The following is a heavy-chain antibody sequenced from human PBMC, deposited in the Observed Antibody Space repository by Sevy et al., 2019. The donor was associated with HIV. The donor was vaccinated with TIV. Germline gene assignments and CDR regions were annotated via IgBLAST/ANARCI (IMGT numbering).Heavy chain of an antibody. D-gene: IGHD2-15*01. CDR2: ISSSGSTI. V-gene: IGHV3-11*01. CDR3: ARDEYCSGGSCYGHAAFDI. Sequence: GGSLRLSCAASGFTFSDYYMSWIRQAPGKGLEWVSYISSSGSTIYYAASVKGRFTISRDNAKNSLYLQMNSLRAEDTAVYYCARDEYCSGGSCYGHAAFDIWGQGTMVTVSS. CDR1: GFTFSDYY. J-gene: IGHJ3*02.